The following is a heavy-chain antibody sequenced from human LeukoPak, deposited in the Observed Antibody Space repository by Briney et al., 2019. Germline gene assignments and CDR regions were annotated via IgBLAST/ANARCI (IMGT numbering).Heavy chain of an antibody. Sequence: ASVKVSCKASGYTFTGYYMHWVRQAPGQGLEWMGWINPNSGGTNYAQKFQGRVTMTRDTSISTAYMELSRLRSDDTAVYYCARRRWAAGSHSYGYWGQGTLVTVSS. D-gene: IGHD5-18*01. J-gene: IGHJ4*02. CDR2: INPNSGGT. CDR3: ARRRWAAGSHSYGY. CDR1: GYTFTGYY. V-gene: IGHV1-2*02.